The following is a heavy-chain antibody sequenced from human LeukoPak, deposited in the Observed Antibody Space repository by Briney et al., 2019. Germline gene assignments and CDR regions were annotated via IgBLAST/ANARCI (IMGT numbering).Heavy chain of an antibody. D-gene: IGHD2-21*01. V-gene: IGHV4-39*01. Sequence: SEPLSLTCTVSGVSISSSSHYWGWIRQPPGNGLEWIGSIYYSGTAFYNPSLKSRVTISVDTSKNQFSLNLSSVAAADTAVYYCARRYGFARGKFFDYWGQGTLVTVSS. CDR3: ARRYGFARGKFFDY. CDR2: IYYSGTA. CDR1: GVSISSSSHY. J-gene: IGHJ4*02.